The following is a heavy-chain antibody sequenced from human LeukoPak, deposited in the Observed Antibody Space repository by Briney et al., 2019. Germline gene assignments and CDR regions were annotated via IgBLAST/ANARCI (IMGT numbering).Heavy chain of an antibody. CDR2: IKQDGSDK. D-gene: IGHD2/OR15-2a*01. V-gene: IGHV3-7*01. Sequence: TGRSLRLSCAASGFTFSSYWMTWVRQAPGKGLEWVASIKQDGSDKNYVDSVKGRFTISRDNAKNSLYLQMNSLRDEDTAVYYCARTRLSSDCWGQGTLVTVSS. J-gene: IGHJ4*02. CDR1: GFTFSSYW. CDR3: ARTRLSSDC.